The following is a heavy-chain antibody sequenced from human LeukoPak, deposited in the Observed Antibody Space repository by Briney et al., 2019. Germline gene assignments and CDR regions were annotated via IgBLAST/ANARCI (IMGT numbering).Heavy chain of an antibody. Sequence: GGSLRLSCAASGFTFSSYSMNWVRQAPGKGLEWVSYISSSSSTIYYADSAKGRFTISRDNAKNSLYLQMNSLRAEDTAVYYCARSRWGTTLDYWGQGTLVTVSS. V-gene: IGHV3-48*01. CDR1: GFTFSSYS. D-gene: IGHD3-16*01. CDR2: ISSSSSTI. CDR3: ARSRWGTTLDY. J-gene: IGHJ4*02.